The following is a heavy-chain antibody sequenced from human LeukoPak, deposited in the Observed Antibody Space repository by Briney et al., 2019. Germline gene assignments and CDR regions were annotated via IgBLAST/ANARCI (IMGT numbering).Heavy chain of an antibody. J-gene: IGHJ4*02. CDR1: GYSFTSYW. CDR3: AGQQVERDTAYDY. V-gene: IGHV5-51*01. CDR2: IYPGDSDT. Sequence: GESLKISCKGSGYSFTSYWIGWVRQMPGKGLEWKGIIYPGDSDTRYSPSFQGQVTISADKSISTAYLQWSSLKASDTAMYYCAGQQVERDTAYDYWGQGTLVTVSS. D-gene: IGHD5-18*01.